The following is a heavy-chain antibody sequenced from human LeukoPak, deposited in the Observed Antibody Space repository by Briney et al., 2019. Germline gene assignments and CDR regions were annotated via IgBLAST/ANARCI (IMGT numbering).Heavy chain of an antibody. CDR2: ISSSGSTI. D-gene: IGHD3-10*01. J-gene: IGHJ4*02. CDR3: ARVGVRGVSTFDY. Sequence: GGSLRLSCAASGFTFSSYEMNWVRQAPGKGLEWVSHISSSGSTIYDADSVKGRFTISRGNAKNSLYLQMNSLRAEDTAVYYCARVGVRGVSTFDYWGQGILVTVSS. V-gene: IGHV3-48*03. CDR1: GFTFSSYE.